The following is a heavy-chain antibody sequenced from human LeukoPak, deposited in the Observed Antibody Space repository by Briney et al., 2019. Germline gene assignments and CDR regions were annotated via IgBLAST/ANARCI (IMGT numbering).Heavy chain of an antibody. CDR1: GFTFSSYV. J-gene: IGHJ4*02. CDR3: AKWDFHSSSIDY. V-gene: IGHV3-23*01. D-gene: IGHD6-6*01. Sequence: QSGGSLRLSCAASGFTFSSYVMSWVRQAPGKGLEWVSVIIGSGGSTYYADSVKGRFTISRDNSKNTLFLQLNSLRAEDTAIYYCAKWDFHSSSIDYWGQGTLVTVSS. CDR2: IIGSGGST.